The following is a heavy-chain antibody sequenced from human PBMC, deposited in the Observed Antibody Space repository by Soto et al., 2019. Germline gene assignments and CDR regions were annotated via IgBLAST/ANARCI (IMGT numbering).Heavy chain of an antibody. CDR2: ISGSGGST. Sequence: GGSLRLSCAASGFTFSSYAMSWVRQAPGKGLEWVSSISGSGGSTYYADSVKGRFTISRDSSKNTRYLQMNSLRAEDTAVYYCAKDVYTYGSSPFDYWGQGTLVTVSS. D-gene: IGHD5-18*01. CDR1: GFTFSSYA. V-gene: IGHV3-23*01. J-gene: IGHJ4*02. CDR3: AKDVYTYGSSPFDY.